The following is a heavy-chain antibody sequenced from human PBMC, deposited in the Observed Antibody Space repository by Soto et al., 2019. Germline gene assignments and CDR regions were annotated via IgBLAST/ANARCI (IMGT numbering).Heavy chain of an antibody. V-gene: IGHV1-2*02. Sequence: ASVKVSCKASGYTFTGYYMHWVRQAPGQGLEWMGWINPNSGGTNYAQKFQGRVTMTRDTSISTAYMELSKLRSDDTAVYYCARDRGYYDSSGYFYWGQGXLVTVSS. J-gene: IGHJ4*02. CDR1: GYTFTGYY. CDR2: INPNSGGT. D-gene: IGHD3-22*01. CDR3: ARDRGYYDSSGYFY.